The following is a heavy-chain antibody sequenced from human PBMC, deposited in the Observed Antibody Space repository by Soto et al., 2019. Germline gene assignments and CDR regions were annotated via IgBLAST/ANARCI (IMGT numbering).Heavy chain of an antibody. J-gene: IGHJ6*02. V-gene: IGHV3-30*03. CDR1: GFTFSSCD. Sequence: QVQLVESGGGVVQPGRSLSLSCAASGFTFSSCDMHWVRQAPGKGLEWVAVISKDGGKKIYADSVKGRFNISRDNSKNALYLQMKGGGAEDTSVYYCAREWCEGRARGVDVWGRGTTVTV. CDR3: AREWCEGRARGVDV. D-gene: IGHD2-8*02. CDR2: ISKDGGKK.